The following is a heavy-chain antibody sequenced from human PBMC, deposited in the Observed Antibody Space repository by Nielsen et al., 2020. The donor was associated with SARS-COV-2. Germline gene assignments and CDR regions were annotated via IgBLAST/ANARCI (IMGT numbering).Heavy chain of an antibody. CDR3: AIHTAGWFDP. J-gene: IGHJ5*02. Sequence: SETLSLTCAVYGGSFSGYYWSWIRQPPGKGLEWIGEINHSGSTNYNPSLKSRVTISVDTSKNQFSLKLSSVTAADTAVYYCAIHTAGWFDPWGQGTLVTVSS. CDR2: INHSGST. V-gene: IGHV4-34*01. CDR1: GGSFSGYY.